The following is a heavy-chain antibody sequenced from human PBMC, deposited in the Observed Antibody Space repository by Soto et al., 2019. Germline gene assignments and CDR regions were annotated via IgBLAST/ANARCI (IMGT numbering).Heavy chain of an antibody. CDR2: IYYSGST. CDR1: GGSISSGGYY. J-gene: IGHJ3*02. D-gene: IGHD3-16*02. Sequence: SATLSLTCTFSGGSISSGGYYWSWTHQPPGKGLEWIGYIYYSGSTYYNPSLKSRVTISVGTSKNQFSLKLSSVTAADTAVYYCARDSPSVTQGAFDIWGQGKMVTVS. CDR3: ARDSPSVTQGAFDI. V-gene: IGHV4-31*03.